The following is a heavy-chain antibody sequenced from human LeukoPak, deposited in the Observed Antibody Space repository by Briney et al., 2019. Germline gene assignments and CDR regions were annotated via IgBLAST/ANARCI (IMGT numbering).Heavy chain of an antibody. CDR2: IIPIFGTA. J-gene: IGHJ1*01. D-gene: IGHD4-23*01. Sequence: SVKVSCKASGGTFSSYAISWVRQAPGQGLEWMGGIIPIFGTANYAQKFQDRVTITADESTSTAYMELSSLRSEDTAVYYCARDYGGNSSAEYFQHWGQGTLVTVSS. CDR1: GGTFSSYA. CDR3: ARDYGGNSSAEYFQH. V-gene: IGHV1-69*01.